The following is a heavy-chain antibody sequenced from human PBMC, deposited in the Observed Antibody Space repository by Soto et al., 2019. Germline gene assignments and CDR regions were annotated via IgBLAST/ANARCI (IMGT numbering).Heavy chain of an antibody. V-gene: IGHV3-30-3*01. J-gene: IGHJ4*02. CDR3: ARDEGGSYYPPHY. Sequence: QVQLVESGGGVVQPGRSLRLSCAASGFTFSSYAMHWVRQAPGKGLEWVAVISYDGSNKYYADSVKGRFTISRDNSKNTLYLQMNRLRAEDTAVYYCARDEGGSYYPPHYWGQGTLVTVSS. CDR1: GFTFSSYA. CDR2: ISYDGSNK. D-gene: IGHD1-26*01.